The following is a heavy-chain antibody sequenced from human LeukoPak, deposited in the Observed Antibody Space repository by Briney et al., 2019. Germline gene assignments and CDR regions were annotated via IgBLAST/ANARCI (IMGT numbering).Heavy chain of an antibody. V-gene: IGHV3-23*01. J-gene: IGHJ4*02. CDR2: ISGSGGST. Sequence: GGSLRLSCAASGFTFSSYAMSWVRQAPGKGLEWVSAISGSGGSTYYADSVKGRFTISRDNSKNTLYLQMNSLRAEDTALYCCAKNSGKYYDSSAYSDYWGQGTLVTVSS. D-gene: IGHD3-22*01. CDR1: GFTFSSYA. CDR3: AKNSGKYYDSSAYSDY.